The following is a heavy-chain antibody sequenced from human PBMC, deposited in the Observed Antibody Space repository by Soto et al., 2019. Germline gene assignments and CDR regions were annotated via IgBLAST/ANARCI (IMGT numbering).Heavy chain of an antibody. D-gene: IGHD3-10*01. V-gene: IGHV1-69*01. CDR1: GGSFMSQA. Sequence: QVQVVQSGAEVKKPGSSVKVSCKTSGGSFMSQAISWVRQAPGQGPEWMGGIIPFSGTVTYTQRFQGRLTLTADEPTKAAYMELSSLRSEATAVYYCARGSYDSYAGFFGMDVWGQGTKVTVS. CDR3: ARGSYDSYAGFFGMDV. J-gene: IGHJ6*02. CDR2: IIPFSGTV.